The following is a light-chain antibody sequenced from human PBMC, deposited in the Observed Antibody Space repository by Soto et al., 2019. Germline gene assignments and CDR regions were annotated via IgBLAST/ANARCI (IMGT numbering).Light chain of an antibody. J-gene: IGKJ5*01. CDR1: QSVSSSY. Sequence: EIVLTQSPGTLSLSPGERATLSCRASQSVSSSYSAWYQQKPGQAPRLLIYGASSSATGIPDRCSGSGSGTDFTLTISRLEPEDFAVYYCQYYGSSPQTFGQGTRLEIK. V-gene: IGKV3-20*01. CDR3: QYYGSSPQT. CDR2: GAS.